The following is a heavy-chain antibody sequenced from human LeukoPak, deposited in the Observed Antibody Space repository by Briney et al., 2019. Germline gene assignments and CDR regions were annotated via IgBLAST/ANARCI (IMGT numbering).Heavy chain of an antibody. D-gene: IGHD3-16*01. CDR1: GFTFSSYG. CDR2: ILNDGSQE. V-gene: IGHV3-33*01. J-gene: IGHJ3*02. Sequence: GRSLRLSCAASGFTFSSYGMHWVRQAPGKGLEWVAVILNDGSQEKYADSVKGRFTISRDNSKNTLFLQMNSLRAEDTAVYYCARDDALGDNALDIWGQGTMVTVS. CDR3: ARDDALGDNALDI.